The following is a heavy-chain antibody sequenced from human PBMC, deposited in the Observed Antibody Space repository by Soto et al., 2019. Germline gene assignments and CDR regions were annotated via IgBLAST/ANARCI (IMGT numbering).Heavy chain of an antibody. V-gene: IGHV4-34*01. CDR2: INHSGST. CDR1: GGSFSGYY. J-gene: IGHJ4*02. D-gene: IGHD3-10*01. CDR3: ARVYMVRGVIITATNFDY. Sequence: SETLSLTCAVYGGSFSGYYWSWIRQPPGKGLEWIGEINHSGSTNYNPSLKSRVTISVDTSKNQFSLKLSSVTAADTAVYYCARVYMVRGVIITATNFDYWGQGTLVTVSS.